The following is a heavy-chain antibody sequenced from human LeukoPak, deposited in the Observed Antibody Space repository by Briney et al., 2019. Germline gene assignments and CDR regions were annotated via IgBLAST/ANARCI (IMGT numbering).Heavy chain of an antibody. V-gene: IGHV3-53*01. D-gene: IGHD2-15*01. CDR3: ARELPFED. CDR2: LYSAGFT. Sequence: QSGGSLRLSCAASGFTVSSSYMAWVRQPPAKGLEWVSILYSAGFTYYADSVKGRFTISSDNSKNTVYLQMHSLRAEDTAVYYCARELPFEDWGQGSLVTVSS. J-gene: IGHJ4*02. CDR1: GFTVSSSY.